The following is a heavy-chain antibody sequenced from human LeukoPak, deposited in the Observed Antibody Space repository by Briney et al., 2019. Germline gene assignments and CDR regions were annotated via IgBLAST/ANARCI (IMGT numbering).Heavy chain of an antibody. CDR1: DGSISSSSYY. J-gene: IGHJ4*02. CDR2: TYYNGST. V-gene: IGHV4-39*01. CDR3: ARHFQQWLGYFDF. D-gene: IGHD6-19*01. Sequence: SETLSLTCTVSDGSISSSSYYWGWIRQPPGRGLEWIGSTYYNGSTYSNPSFKSRVATSVDTSKNQFSLKLTSVTAADTAVYYCARHFQQWLGYFDFWGQGTLVTVSS.